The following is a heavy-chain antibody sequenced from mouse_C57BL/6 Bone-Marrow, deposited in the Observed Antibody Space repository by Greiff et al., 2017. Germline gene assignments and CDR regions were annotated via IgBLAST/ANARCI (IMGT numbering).Heavy chain of an antibody. D-gene: IGHD2-1*01. Sequence: EVQLQQSGAELVRPGASVKLSCTASGFNFKDYYIHWVKQRPEQGLEWIGWIDPEIGDTDYASKFQGKATITSDTSSNTAYLQLSSLTSEDTAVYYCASFDGNDFDFWGQGTPLTVAS. CDR2: IDPEIGDT. V-gene: IGHV14-4*01. J-gene: IGHJ2*01. CDR3: ASFDGNDFDF. CDR1: GFNFKDYY.